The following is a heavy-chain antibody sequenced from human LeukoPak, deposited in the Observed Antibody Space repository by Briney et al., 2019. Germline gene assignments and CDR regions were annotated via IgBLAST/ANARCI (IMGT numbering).Heavy chain of an antibody. Sequence: PGGSLRLSCAASGFTFSSYSMNWVRQAPGKGLEWVSSISSSSSYIYYADSVKGRFTISRDNAKNSLYLQMNSLRAEDTAVYYCAREWAVAIMPLDYWGQGTLVTVSS. CDR3: AREWAVAIMPLDY. CDR1: GFTFSSYS. D-gene: IGHD3-3*01. V-gene: IGHV3-21*01. CDR2: ISSSSSYI. J-gene: IGHJ4*02.